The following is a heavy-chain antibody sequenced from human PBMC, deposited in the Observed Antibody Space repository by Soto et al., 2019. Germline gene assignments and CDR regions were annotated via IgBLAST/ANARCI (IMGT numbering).Heavy chain of an antibody. Sequence: QVTLKESGPVLVKPTETLTLTCTVSGFSLSNARMGVSWIRQPPGKALEWLAHIFSNDEKSYSTSLKSRLTIYKDTSKSQVVLTMTNMDPVDTATYYCALLSMTTVTNWFDPWGQGTLVTVSS. V-gene: IGHV2-26*01. CDR2: IFSNDEK. D-gene: IGHD4-17*01. CDR1: GFSLSNARMG. CDR3: ALLSMTTVTNWFDP. J-gene: IGHJ5*02.